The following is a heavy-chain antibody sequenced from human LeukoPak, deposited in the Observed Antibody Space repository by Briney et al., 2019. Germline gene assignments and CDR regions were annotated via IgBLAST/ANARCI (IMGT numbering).Heavy chain of an antibody. D-gene: IGHD2-2*01. Sequence: GGSLRLSCAASGFIYSSYVMSWVRQAPGKGLEWVSGISGSGNSTYYADSVKGRFTISRDNSKNTLYLQMNSLRAEDTAVYYCARDGCSSTSCAPGGDGMDVWGQGTTVTVSS. CDR1: GFIYSSYV. CDR2: ISGSGNST. J-gene: IGHJ6*02. CDR3: ARDGCSSTSCAPGGDGMDV. V-gene: IGHV3-23*01.